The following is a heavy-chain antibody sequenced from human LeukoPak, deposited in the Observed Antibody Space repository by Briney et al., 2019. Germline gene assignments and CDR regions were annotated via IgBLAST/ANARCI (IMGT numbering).Heavy chain of an antibody. V-gene: IGHV3-43*02. CDR1: GFTFDKYA. CDR2: IAADGINA. J-gene: IGHJ2*01. Sequence: GGTLRLSCAASGFTFDKYAMHWVRQAPGKGLEWVSLIAADGINAFYADSVKGRFTMSRDNNRDSLFLQMSSLGSEDTAFYYCAKDAVAPGASGSFDLWVRGTLVTVTS. CDR3: AKDAVAPGASGSFDL. D-gene: IGHD3-10*01.